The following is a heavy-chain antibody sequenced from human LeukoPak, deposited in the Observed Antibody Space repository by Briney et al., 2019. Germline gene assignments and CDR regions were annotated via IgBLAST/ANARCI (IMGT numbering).Heavy chain of an antibody. V-gene: IGHV4-34*01. Sequence: SETLSLTCAVYGGSFSGYYWSWIRQPPGKGLEWIGEINHSGSTNYNPSLKSRVTISVDTSKNQFSLKLSSVTAADTAVYYCARDRIDYGAGFDYWGQGTLVTVSS. CDR2: INHSGST. J-gene: IGHJ4*02. CDR3: ARDRIDYGAGFDY. CDR1: GGSFSGYY. D-gene: IGHD4-17*01.